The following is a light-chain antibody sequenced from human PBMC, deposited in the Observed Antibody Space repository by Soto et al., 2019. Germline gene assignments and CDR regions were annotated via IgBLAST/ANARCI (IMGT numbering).Light chain of an antibody. CDR2: DVN. CDR1: SSDVGDYNY. Sequence: QSALTQPASVSGSPGQSITISCAGTSSDVGDYNYVSWYQQHPGKVPRLIISDVNKRPSGVSDRFSGSKSGNTASLTISGLQPEDEADYYCSSYTRSVTVIFGGGTQLTVL. J-gene: IGLJ2*01. V-gene: IGLV2-14*03. CDR3: SSYTRSVTVI.